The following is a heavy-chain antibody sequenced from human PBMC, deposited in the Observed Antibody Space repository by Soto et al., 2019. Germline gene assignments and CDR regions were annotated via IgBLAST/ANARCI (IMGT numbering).Heavy chain of an antibody. Sequence: QVQLVQSGAEVKKPGASVKVSCKASGYTFTSYDIIWVRQATGQGLEWMGWMHPSTGNTDSAEKFQGRLAMTRNTPISTVYMELSSLSFENTAVYYCARGRIIVAGGFDPWGQGTQVTVSS. CDR2: MHPSTGNT. CDR3: ARGRIIVAGGFDP. V-gene: IGHV1-8*01. CDR1: GYTFTSYD. D-gene: IGHD6-19*01. J-gene: IGHJ5*02.